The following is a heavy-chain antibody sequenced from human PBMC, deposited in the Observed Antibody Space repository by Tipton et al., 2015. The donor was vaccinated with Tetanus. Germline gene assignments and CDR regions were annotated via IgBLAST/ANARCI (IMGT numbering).Heavy chain of an antibody. CDR1: GFNFRTFG. V-gene: IGHV3-33*01. CDR3: ARDRVGGAGKNCDY. CDR2: IWYDGSNK. Sequence: LSLTCAASGFNFRTFGMHWVRQAPGKGLEWVAVIWYDGSNKYYADSVKGRFTISRDNSKNTLYLQMNSLRAEDTAVYYCARDRVGGAGKNCDYWGQGTLVTVSS. J-gene: IGHJ4*02. D-gene: IGHD3-16*01.